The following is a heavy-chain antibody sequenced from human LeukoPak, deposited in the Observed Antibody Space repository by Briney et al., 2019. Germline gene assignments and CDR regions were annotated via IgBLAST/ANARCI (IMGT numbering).Heavy chain of an antibody. CDR3: ARFGGLDAFDI. J-gene: IGHJ3*02. V-gene: IGHV4-59*01. Sequence: SENLSLTCTVSGGSIISYYWSWFRQPPGKGLAWIGYIYYSGSTNYNPSLKSRVTISVDTSKNQSSLKLTSVTAADTALYYCARFGGLDAFDIWGQGTLVTVSS. D-gene: IGHD4-23*01. CDR1: GGSIISYY. CDR2: IYYSGST.